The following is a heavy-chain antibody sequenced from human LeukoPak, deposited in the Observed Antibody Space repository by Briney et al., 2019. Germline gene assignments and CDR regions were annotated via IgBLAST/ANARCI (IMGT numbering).Heavy chain of an antibody. D-gene: IGHD6-13*01. CDR1: GYTFTGYY. CDR2: INPNSGGT. CDR3: ARVTGSSWSFDY. V-gene: IGHV1-2*06. Sequence: GASVKVSCKASGYTFTGYYMHWVRQAPGQGLEWMGRINPNSGGTNYAQKFQGRVTMTRDTSISTAYMELSRLRSDGTAVYYCARVTGSSWSFDYWGQGTLVTVSS. J-gene: IGHJ4*02.